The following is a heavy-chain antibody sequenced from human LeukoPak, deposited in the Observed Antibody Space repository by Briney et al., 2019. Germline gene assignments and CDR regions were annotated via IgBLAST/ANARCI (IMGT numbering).Heavy chain of an antibody. CDR2: IYYNGST. D-gene: IGHD3-10*01. Sequence: PSETLSLTXTVSGGSISSGDYYWSWIRQPPGNGLEWIGYIYYNGSTYYNPSLKSRVTISVDTSKNQFSLKLSSVTAADTAVYYCARTSLGGAWFDPWGQGTLVTVSS. V-gene: IGHV4-30-4*08. J-gene: IGHJ5*02. CDR1: GGSISSGDYY. CDR3: ARTSLGGAWFDP.